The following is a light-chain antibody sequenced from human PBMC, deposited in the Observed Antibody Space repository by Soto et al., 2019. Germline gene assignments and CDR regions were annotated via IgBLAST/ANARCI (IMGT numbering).Light chain of an antibody. V-gene: IGKV1-39*01. CDR2: AAS. CDR3: QQIFSAPFT. Sequence: DIPMTQSPSSLSASVGDRVTITCRASQSIRSNLNWYQQKPGRAPKLLIYAASTLQSGVPSRSSGSGSRTDFTLIISSLQPEDFATYYCQQIFSAPFTFGPGTKVDI. J-gene: IGKJ3*01. CDR1: QSIRSN.